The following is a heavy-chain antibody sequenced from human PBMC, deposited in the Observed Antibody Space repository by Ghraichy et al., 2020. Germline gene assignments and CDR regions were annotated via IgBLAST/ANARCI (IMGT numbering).Heavy chain of an antibody. V-gene: IGHV3-23*01. CDR2: LGSDSRST. Sequence: GGSLRLSCAASEFTFDGYPMTWVRQAPGKGLEWVSNLGSDSRSTFYADSVKGRFTISRDKSKRTMYLQMNSLRADDTAVYYCAREGGRRGEGAGEVWGQGTKVPFSA. J-gene: IGHJ3*01. CDR3: AREGGRRGEGAGEV. CDR1: EFTFDGYP. D-gene: IGHD1-26*01.